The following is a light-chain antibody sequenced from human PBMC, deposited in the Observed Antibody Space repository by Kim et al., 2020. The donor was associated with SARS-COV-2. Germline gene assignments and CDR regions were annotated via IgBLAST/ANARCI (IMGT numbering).Light chain of an antibody. J-gene: IGKJ1*01. CDR3: QXXXNWPPWT. CDR2: GAS. Sequence: EIVMTQSPASLSVSPGXRATLPCXAXXSVXSNLAWYQLKPGQAPRXLIYGASTRATGIPARFSGSGSGTEFTLTXSSLLSXDFAVYYCQXXXNWPPWTFGQGTXV. CDR1: XSVXSN. V-gene: IGKV3-15*01.